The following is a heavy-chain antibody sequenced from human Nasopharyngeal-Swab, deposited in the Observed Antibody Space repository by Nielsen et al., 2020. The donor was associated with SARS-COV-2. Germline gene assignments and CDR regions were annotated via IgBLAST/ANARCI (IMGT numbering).Heavy chain of an antibody. CDR3: ARLVGATDYYYYGMDV. CDR2: IYYSGST. D-gene: IGHD1-26*01. CDR1: GGSISSYY. J-gene: IGHJ6*02. V-gene: IGHV4-59*01. Sequence: SETLSLTCTVSGGSISSYYWSWIRQPPGKGLEWIGYIYYSGSTNYNPSLKSRVTISVDTSKNQFSLKLSSVIAADTAVYYCARLVGATDYYYYGMDVWGQGTTVTVSS.